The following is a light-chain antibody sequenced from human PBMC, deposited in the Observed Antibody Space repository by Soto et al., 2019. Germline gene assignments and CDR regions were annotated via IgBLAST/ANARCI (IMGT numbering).Light chain of an antibody. CDR1: QSISSW. Sequence: DIQMTQSPSTLSASVGDRVTITCRASQSISSWLAWYQQKPGKAPKLLIDKASSLESGVPSRFSGSGSGTEVTLTISSLQPDDFETYYCQQYNSYPRTFDQGTKVEIK. V-gene: IGKV1-5*03. CDR2: KAS. CDR3: QQYNSYPRT. J-gene: IGKJ1*01.